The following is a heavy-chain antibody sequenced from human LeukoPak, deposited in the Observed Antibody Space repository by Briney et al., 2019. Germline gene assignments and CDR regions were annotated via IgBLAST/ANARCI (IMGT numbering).Heavy chain of an antibody. Sequence: AGGSLRLSCAASGFKFSSFSMGWVRQAPGKGLEWLSYITSTSSATYYADSLQGRFTISRDNAKNSLYLQINSLRADDTVVYYYARAIASYGDSAYWGQGTLVTVSS. CDR3: ARAIASYGDSAY. CDR2: ITSTSSAT. V-gene: IGHV3-48*04. CDR1: GFKFSSFS. J-gene: IGHJ4*02. D-gene: IGHD5-18*01.